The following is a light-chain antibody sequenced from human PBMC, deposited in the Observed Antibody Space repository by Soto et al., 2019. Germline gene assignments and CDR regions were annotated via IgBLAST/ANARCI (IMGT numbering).Light chain of an antibody. CDR3: QVWDSSSNHPVV. V-gene: IGLV3-21*04. CDR2: YDS. J-gene: IGLJ2*01. CDR1: NLGSES. Sequence: SYELTQPPSVSVAPGKTATITCGGNNLGSESVHWYQQKAGQAPVLVINYDSDRPSGIPERISGSNSGNTATLTISRVEAGDEADYYCQVWDSSSNHPVVFGGGTKVTVL.